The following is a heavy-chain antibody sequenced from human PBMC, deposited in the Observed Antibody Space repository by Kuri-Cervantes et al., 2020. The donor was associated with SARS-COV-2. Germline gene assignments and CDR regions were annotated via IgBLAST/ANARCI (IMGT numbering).Heavy chain of an antibody. Sequence: SETLSLTCTVSGGPVSDRNSYWTWIRQSPGKGLEWIGYICHTGSPTYSPSLKSRVTISLDKPKNQFSLRLTSVTAADTAVYYCARSPYDFWSGSWGWGQGTLVTVSS. D-gene: IGHD3-3*01. V-gene: IGHV4-61*01. J-gene: IGHJ4*02. CDR2: ICHTGSP. CDR3: ARSPYDFWSGSWG. CDR1: GGPVSDRNSY.